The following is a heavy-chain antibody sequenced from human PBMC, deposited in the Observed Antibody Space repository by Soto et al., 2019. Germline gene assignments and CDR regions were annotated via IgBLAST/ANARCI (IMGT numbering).Heavy chain of an antibody. CDR2: IYYSGST. Sequence: QVQLQESGPGLVKPSQTLSLTCTVSGGSISSGDDFWTWLRQPPGKGLEWIGYIYYSGSTYYNPSLKSRLTMSVDTSKNQFSLKLSSVTAADTAVYYCARDRAKWKDYDYYGMDVWGQGTTVTVSS. V-gene: IGHV4-30-4*01. CDR1: GGSISSGDDF. CDR3: ARDRAKWKDYDYYGMDV. J-gene: IGHJ6*02. D-gene: IGHD1-20*01.